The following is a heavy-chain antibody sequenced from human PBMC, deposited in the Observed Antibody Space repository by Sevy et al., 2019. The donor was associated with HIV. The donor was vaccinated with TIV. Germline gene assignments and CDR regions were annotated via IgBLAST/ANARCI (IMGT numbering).Heavy chain of an antibody. CDR1: GFTFSYYD. CDR2: FGIAGDT. Sequence: GGSLRLSCAASGFTFSYYDMYWVRQPTGKGLEWVSGFGIAGDTYYSDSVKGRFTISRENAKNSLYLQMNSLRAGDTAVYYCARKSVSYSHFDYWGQGTLVTVSS. CDR3: ARKSVSYSHFDY. J-gene: IGHJ4*02. V-gene: IGHV3-13*01. D-gene: IGHD1-26*01.